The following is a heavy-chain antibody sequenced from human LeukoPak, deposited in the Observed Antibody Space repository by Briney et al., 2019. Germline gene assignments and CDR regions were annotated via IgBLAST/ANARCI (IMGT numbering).Heavy chain of an antibody. D-gene: IGHD2-15*01. J-gene: IGHJ3*02. CDR3: ARRRNLRGSAFDI. CDR1: GGSISSSSYY. CDR2: IYYSGST. Sequence: PSETLSLTCTVSGGSISSSSYYWGWIRQPPGKGLEWIGSIYYSGSTYYNPSLKSRVTISVDTSKNQFSLKLSSVTAADTAVYYCARRRNLRGSAFDIWGQGTMVTVSS. V-gene: IGHV4-39*01.